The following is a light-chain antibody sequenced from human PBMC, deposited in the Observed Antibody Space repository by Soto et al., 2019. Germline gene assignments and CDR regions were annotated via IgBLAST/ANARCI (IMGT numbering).Light chain of an antibody. CDR3: QQYVYWPFT. Sequence: EIVMTQSPATLSVSPGERATLSCRAGQSVGSDLAWFQQKPGQGPRLLIYRASTRANGIPARFSGSGSGTEFTLTIASLQSEDFAVYYCQQYVYWPFTFGPGTKVDI. J-gene: IGKJ3*01. CDR2: RAS. CDR1: QSVGSD. V-gene: IGKV3-15*01.